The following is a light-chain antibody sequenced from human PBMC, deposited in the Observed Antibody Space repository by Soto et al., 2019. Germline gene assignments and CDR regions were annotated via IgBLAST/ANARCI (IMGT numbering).Light chain of an antibody. CDR2: GAS. CDR3: QQYGSSPLT. Sequence: EIVMTQSPATLSVSPGERATLSCRASQSVSSNLAWYQHRPGQAPRLLINGASTRATGIPGRFSGSGSGTDFTLTISRLEPADFAVYYCQQYGSSPLTFGGGTKVEIK. CDR1: QSVSSN. J-gene: IGKJ4*01. V-gene: IGKV3-20*01.